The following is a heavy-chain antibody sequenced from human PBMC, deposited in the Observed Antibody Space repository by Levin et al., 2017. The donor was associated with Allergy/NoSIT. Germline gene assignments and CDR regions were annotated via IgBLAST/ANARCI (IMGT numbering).Heavy chain of an antibody. CDR3: VSYRDGPYIPIAY. CDR2: ISGNSRVI. Sequence: GGSLRLSCVVSGFTFSNYAMSWIRQTPDKGLEWISIISGNSRVIYYADSVRGRFTISRDNSKNTLYLQMSSLTVEDTALYYCVSYRDGPYIPIAYWGQGTLVTVSS. CDR1: GFTFSNYA. D-gene: IGHD2-21*01. J-gene: IGHJ4*02. V-gene: IGHV3-23*01.